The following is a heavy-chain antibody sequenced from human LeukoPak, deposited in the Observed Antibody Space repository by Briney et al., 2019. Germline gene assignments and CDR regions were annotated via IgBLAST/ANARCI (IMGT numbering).Heavy chain of an antibody. V-gene: IGHV4-34*01. CDR3: ARGYDYVWGSYRPKKFDP. CDR2: INRSGST. D-gene: IGHD3-16*02. Sequence: SETLSLTCAVYGGSFSGYYWSWIRQPPGKGLEWIGEINRSGSTNYNPSLKSRVTISVDTSKNQFSLKLSSVTAADTAVYYCARGYDYVWGSYRPKKFDPWGQGTLVTVSS. CDR1: GGSFSGYY. J-gene: IGHJ5*02.